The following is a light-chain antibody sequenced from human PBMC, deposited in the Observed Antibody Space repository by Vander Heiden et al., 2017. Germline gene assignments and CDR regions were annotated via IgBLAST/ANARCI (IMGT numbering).Light chain of an antibody. J-gene: IGLJ1*01. Sequence: QSALAQPRSVSGSPGQSVTISCTGSSSDIGGYNYVSWYQHHPGKAPKLMIDDTTKRPSGVPDRFSGSKSDYTASLTISGLQAEDEADYYGCSYAGKYTSVFGTGTKVAVL. V-gene: IGLV2-11*01. CDR2: DTT. CDR3: CSYAGKYTSV. CDR1: SSDIGGYNY.